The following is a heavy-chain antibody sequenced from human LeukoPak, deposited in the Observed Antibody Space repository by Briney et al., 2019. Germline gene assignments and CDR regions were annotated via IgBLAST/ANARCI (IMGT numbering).Heavy chain of an antibody. CDR3: ARIMEYCSSTSCYYGMDV. Sequence: ASVTVSCKASGGIFNNYAINWVRQAPGQGLEWMGGIIPLFRTANYAQNFQGRVTITADESTRTAYMELSSLRSEDTAVYYCARIMEYCSSTSCYYGMDVWGQGTTVTVSS. D-gene: IGHD2-2*01. J-gene: IGHJ6*02. CDR1: GGIFNNYA. V-gene: IGHV1-69*13. CDR2: IIPLFRTA.